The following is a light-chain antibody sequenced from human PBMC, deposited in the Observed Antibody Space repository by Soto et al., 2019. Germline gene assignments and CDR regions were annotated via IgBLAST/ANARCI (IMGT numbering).Light chain of an antibody. Sequence: QSVLTQPPSASGSPGQSVTISCAGSGSDIAVYDFVSWYQQHPGTAPKLIIYEVTKRPSGVPDRFSGPKSASTASLTVSGLQAEDEADYYCSSYAGSNTLVFGGGTKVTVL. CDR3: SSYAGSNTLV. J-gene: IGLJ2*01. CDR1: GSDIAVYDF. CDR2: EVT. V-gene: IGLV2-8*01.